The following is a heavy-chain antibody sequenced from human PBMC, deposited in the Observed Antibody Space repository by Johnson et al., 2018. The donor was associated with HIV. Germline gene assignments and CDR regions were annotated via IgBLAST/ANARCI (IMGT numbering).Heavy chain of an antibody. CDR2: ISYDGSNK. Sequence: VQLLESGGGVVQPGRSLRLSCAASRFTFSSYGMHWVRQAPGKGLEWVAVISYDGSNKYYADSVKGRFTISRDNSKNTLYLQMNSLRAEDTAVYYCAQTTVTRARGAFDIWGQGTMVTVSS. J-gene: IGHJ3*02. CDR1: RFTFSSYG. V-gene: IGHV3-30*19. D-gene: IGHD4-11*01. CDR3: AQTTVTRARGAFDI.